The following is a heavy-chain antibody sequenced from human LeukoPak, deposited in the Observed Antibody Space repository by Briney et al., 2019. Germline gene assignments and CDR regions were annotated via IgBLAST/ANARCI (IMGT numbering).Heavy chain of an antibody. Sequence: TGGSLRLSCAASGFTFDDYAMHGVRQAPGKGLEWVSGISWNSGSIGYADSVKGRFTISRDNAKNSLYLQMNSLRAEDTALYYCAKDIEQWLVYGKDAFDIWGQGTMVTVSS. CDR3: AKDIEQWLVYGKDAFDI. V-gene: IGHV3-9*01. CDR1: GFTFDDYA. J-gene: IGHJ3*02. D-gene: IGHD6-19*01. CDR2: ISWNSGSI.